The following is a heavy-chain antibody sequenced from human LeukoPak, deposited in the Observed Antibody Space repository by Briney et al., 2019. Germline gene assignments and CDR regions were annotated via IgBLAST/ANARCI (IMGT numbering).Heavy chain of an antibody. CDR1: GFTFSSYW. V-gene: IGHV3-74*01. CDR3: ARAGRTGPMIGY. CDR2: INSDGSST. J-gene: IGHJ4*02. D-gene: IGHD3-22*01. Sequence: GGSLRLSCAASGFTFSSYWMHWVRQAPGKGLVWVSRINSDGSSTSYADSVKGRFTISRDNAKNTLYLQMNSRRAEDTAVYYCARAGRTGPMIGYWGQGTLVTVSS.